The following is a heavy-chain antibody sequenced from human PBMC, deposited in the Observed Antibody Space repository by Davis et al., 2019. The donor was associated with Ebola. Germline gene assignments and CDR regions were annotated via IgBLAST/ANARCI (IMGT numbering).Heavy chain of an antibody. CDR3: ARVGFSSGFFFDAFDI. V-gene: IGHV4-30-4*08. Sequence: MPSETLSLTCTVSGGSISSSSHYWSWIRQPPGKGLEWIGYIYYSGSTYYNPSLKSRVTISVDTSKNQFSLKLSSVTAADTAVYYCARVGFSSGFFFDAFDIWGQGTMVTVSS. CDR2: IYYSGST. D-gene: IGHD3-22*01. J-gene: IGHJ3*02. CDR1: GGSISSSSHY.